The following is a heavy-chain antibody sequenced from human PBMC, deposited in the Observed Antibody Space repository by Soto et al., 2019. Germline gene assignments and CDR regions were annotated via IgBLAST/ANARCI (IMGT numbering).Heavy chain of an antibody. J-gene: IGHJ3*01. Sequence: PSATLSLTCTVSGGSVTTSDYSWGWIRQPPGKGLEWIGSVYYSGSTHYNPSLESRVTLSVDTSKNQFALKLNSVTAADTAVYYCARQWGNWYWAFNVWGQGTMVTVPS. CDR2: VYYSGST. V-gene: IGHV4-39*01. D-gene: IGHD6-13*01. CDR1: GGSVTTSDYS. CDR3: ARQWGNWYWAFNV.